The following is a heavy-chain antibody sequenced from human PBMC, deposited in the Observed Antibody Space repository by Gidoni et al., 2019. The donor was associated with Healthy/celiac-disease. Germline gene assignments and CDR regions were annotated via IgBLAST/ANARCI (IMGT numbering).Heavy chain of an antibody. V-gene: IGHV4-39*01. Sequence: QLQLQESGPGLVKPSATLSLTCTVYGGSISSISYYWGWFRQPPGKGLEWIGSIYFSGSTYYNPSLKSRVTISVDTSKNQFSLKLSSVTAADTAVYYCARLRGAHIVVVPAAIDYWGQGTLVTVSS. CDR3: ARLRGAHIVVVPAAIDY. CDR2: IYFSGST. CDR1: GGSISSISYY. J-gene: IGHJ4*02. D-gene: IGHD2-2*01.